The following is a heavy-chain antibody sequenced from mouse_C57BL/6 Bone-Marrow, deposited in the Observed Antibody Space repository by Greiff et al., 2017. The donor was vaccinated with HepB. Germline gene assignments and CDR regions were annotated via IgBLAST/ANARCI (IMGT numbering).Heavy chain of an antibody. J-gene: IGHJ4*01. V-gene: IGHV2-5*01. CDR1: GFSLTSYG. D-gene: IGHD1-2*01. CDR2: IWRGGST. CDR3: AKTLLLSYAMDY. Sequence: VKLVESGPGLVQPSQSLSITCTVSGFSLTSYGVHWVRQSPGKGLEWLGVIWRGGSTDYNAAFISRLSITRDNSKSQVFFKMNSLQADDTAIYYCAKTLLLSYAMDYWGQGTSVTVSS.